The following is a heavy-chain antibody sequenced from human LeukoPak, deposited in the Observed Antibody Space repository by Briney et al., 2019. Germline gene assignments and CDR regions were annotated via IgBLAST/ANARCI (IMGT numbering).Heavy chain of an antibody. CDR1: GGSVSDYY. Sequence: SETLSLTCTLSGGSVSDYYWSWIRQSPGKGLEWIGYIYHTGSSSYSPSLKSRVTISADTSQNQFSLKLSSVTAADTAVYYCARQLSGSYYGIGYWGQGTLVTVSS. V-gene: IGHV4-59*02. CDR3: ARQLSGSYYGIGY. CDR2: IYHTGSS. J-gene: IGHJ4*02. D-gene: IGHD1-26*01.